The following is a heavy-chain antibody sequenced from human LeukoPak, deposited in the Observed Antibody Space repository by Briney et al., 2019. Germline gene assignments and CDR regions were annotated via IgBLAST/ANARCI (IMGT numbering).Heavy chain of an antibody. Sequence: GESLKISCKGSGYSFTSYWIGWVRQMPGKGLEWMGIIYPGDSDTRYSPSFQGQVTISADKSISTAYLQWSSLKASDTAMYYCARRDCSSTSCPNFDYWGQGTLVTVSS. CDR3: ARRDCSSTSCPNFDY. CDR1: GYSFTSYW. J-gene: IGHJ4*02. V-gene: IGHV5-51*01. CDR2: IYPGDSDT. D-gene: IGHD2-2*01.